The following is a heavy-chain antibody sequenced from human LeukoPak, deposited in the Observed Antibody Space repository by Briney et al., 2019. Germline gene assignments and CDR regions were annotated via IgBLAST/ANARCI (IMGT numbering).Heavy chain of an antibody. J-gene: IGHJ4*02. CDR1: GFTFSSYS. Sequence: GGSLRLSCAASGFTFSSYSMNWVRQAPGKGLEWVSSISSSSSYIYYADSVKGRFTISRDNAKNSLYLLMNSLRAEDTAVYYCARESRDGYNLADDYWGQGTLVTVSS. CDR2: ISSSSSYI. D-gene: IGHD5-24*01. CDR3: ARESRDGYNLADDY. V-gene: IGHV3-21*01.